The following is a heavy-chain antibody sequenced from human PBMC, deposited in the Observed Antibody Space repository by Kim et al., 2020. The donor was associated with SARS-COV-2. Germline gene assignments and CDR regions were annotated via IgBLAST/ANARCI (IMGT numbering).Heavy chain of an antibody. CDR2: IRSKAHGGTT. D-gene: IGHD4-4*01. J-gene: IGHJ4*02. CDR3: SRDAPSDYTYDY. Sequence: GGSLRLSCTASGFTFGDYAMSWFRQAPGKGLEWISLIRSKAHGGTTEYAASVQGRFTISRDDSKSIAFLQVTNLKSEDTAVYYCSRDAPSDYTYDYWGQGALVTVSS. V-gene: IGHV3-49*03. CDR1: GFTFGDYA.